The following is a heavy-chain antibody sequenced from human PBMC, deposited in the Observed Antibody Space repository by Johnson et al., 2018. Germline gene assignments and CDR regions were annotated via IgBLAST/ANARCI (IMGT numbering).Heavy chain of an antibody. D-gene: IGHD1-20*01. CDR1: GFTFSSYA. CDR3: ARANWNDETNYYYYMDV. Sequence: QVQLVQSGGGVVQPGRSLRLSCAASGFTFSSYAMHWVRQAPGKGLEWVAVISSDGSKKYYADSVKGRFTISRDNSKNTLYLQMNSLRAEDSALYYCARANWNDETNYYYYMDVWGKGTTVTVSS. CDR2: ISSDGSKK. J-gene: IGHJ6*03. V-gene: IGHV3-30-3*01.